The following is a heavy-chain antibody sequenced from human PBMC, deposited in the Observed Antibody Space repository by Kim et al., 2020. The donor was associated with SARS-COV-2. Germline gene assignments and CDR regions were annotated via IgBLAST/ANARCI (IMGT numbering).Heavy chain of an antibody. CDR2: IGGKADTYAT. CDR3: TRASCGGGCYAGLDV. Sequence: GGSLRLSCAASGFTFSGTAMHWVRQASGKGLEWVGRIGGKADTYATLYAASVKGRFTMSRDDSKNTAYLQMNSLKTEDTAVYYCTRASCGGGCYAGLDVWGQGTTVTVSS. J-gene: IGHJ6*02. CDR1: GFTFSGTA. D-gene: IGHD2-21*02. V-gene: IGHV3-73*01.